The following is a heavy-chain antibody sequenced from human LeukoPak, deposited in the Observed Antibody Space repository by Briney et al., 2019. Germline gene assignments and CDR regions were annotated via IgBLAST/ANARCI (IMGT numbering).Heavy chain of an antibody. CDR3: ARGNAAAGIIEFDY. D-gene: IGHD6-13*01. CDR1: GYTFTSYD. CDR2: MNPNSGNT. J-gene: IGHJ4*02. Sequence: ASVKVSCKASGYTFTSYDINWVRQATGQGLEWMGWMNPNSGNTGYAQKFQGRVTMTRNTSISTAYMELSSLRSEDTAVYYCARGNAAAGIIEFDYWGQGTLVTVSS. V-gene: IGHV1-8*01.